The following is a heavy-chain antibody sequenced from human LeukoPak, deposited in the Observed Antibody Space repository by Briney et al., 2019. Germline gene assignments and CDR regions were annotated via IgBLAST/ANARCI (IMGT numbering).Heavy chain of an antibody. CDR1: GFAFSNYD. J-gene: IGHJ6*02. CDR2: IGTLADT. CDR3: ARGPIGGWLRNGMDV. Sequence: HPGGSLRLSCAASGFAFSNYDLHWVRQVLGRGLEWVSAIGTLADTYYSGSVKGRFTISRENAKNSFYLQMNSLSAGDTAVYYCARGPIGGWLRNGMDVWGQGTTVTVSS. V-gene: IGHV3-13*01. D-gene: IGHD6-19*01.